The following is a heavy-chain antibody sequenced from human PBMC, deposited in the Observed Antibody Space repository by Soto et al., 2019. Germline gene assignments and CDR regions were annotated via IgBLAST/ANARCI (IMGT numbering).Heavy chain of an antibody. D-gene: IGHD5-12*01. Sequence: SATLSLTCTVSGGSISSYYWSWIRQPPGKGLECIGYIYYSGSTNYNPSLKSRVTISVDTSKNQFSLKLSSVTAADTAVYYCARRSRYPYSGYDRTYYYYMDVWGKGTTVTVSS. CDR1: GGSISSYY. CDR2: IYYSGST. J-gene: IGHJ6*03. V-gene: IGHV4-59*08. CDR3: ARRSRYPYSGYDRTYYYYMDV.